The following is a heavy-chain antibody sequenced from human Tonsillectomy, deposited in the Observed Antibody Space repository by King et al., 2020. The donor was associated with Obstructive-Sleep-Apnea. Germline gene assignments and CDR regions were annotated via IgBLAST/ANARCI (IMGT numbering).Heavy chain of an antibody. CDR1: GGSFSGYY. V-gene: IGHV4-34*01. Sequence: VQLQQWGAGLLKPSETLSLTCAVYGGSFSGYYWSWIRQPPGKGLEWIGEINHSGSTNYNPSLKSRVTISVDTSKNQFSLKLSSVTAADTAVYYCARVTRGYSYGYSRGIYFDYWGQGTLVTVSS. CDR3: ARVTRGYSYGYSRGIYFDY. D-gene: IGHD5-18*01. CDR2: INHSGST. J-gene: IGHJ4*02.